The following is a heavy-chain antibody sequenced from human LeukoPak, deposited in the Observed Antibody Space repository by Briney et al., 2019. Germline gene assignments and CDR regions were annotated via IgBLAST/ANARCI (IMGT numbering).Heavy chain of an antibody. V-gene: IGHV1-18*01. D-gene: IGHD3-22*01. J-gene: IGHJ3*02. CDR1: GYTFTSYG. CDR3: ARAYXLYYYDSSGPRLLDQGAFDI. Sequence: ASVKVSCKASGYTFTSYGXXXXXXAPXPGLXWXGXIXXXXXXXXXXQKLQGRVTMTTDTXTNTAYMELRSLRSDDTAVYYCARAYXLYYYDSSGPRLLDQGAFDIWGQGTMVTVSS. CDR2: IXXXXXXX.